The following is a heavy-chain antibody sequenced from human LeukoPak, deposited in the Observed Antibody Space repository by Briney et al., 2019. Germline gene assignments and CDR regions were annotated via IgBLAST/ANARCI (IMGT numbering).Heavy chain of an antibody. D-gene: IGHD3-10*01. CDR3: SRDGVPGEDSAFDI. Sequence: GGSLRLSCEGQGFTFSDYILDWVRQAPGERLEWIGRIRRRSKGYTTEYAASVKGRFTVSRDDSKKSLYLQMNSLKIEDTAVYYCSRDGVPGEDSAFDIWGQGTMVTVSS. V-gene: IGHV3-72*01. J-gene: IGHJ3*02. CDR1: GFTFSDYI. CDR2: IRRRSKGYTT.